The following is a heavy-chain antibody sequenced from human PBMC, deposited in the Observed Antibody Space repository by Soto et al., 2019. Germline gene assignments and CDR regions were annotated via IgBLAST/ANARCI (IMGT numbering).Heavy chain of an antibody. Sequence: EVQLVKSGAEVKEPGESLKISCKGSGYSFTKYWIGWVRQMPGKGLEWMAIIYPDESDTKYSPSFQGQVTISADNSIITAYLQWSSLKASDTAMYYCVRMGFSGGGYLSYYYYGMDIWGQGTTVTVSS. CDR2: IYPDESDT. CDR1: GYSFTKYW. D-gene: IGHD5-12*01. J-gene: IGHJ6*02. V-gene: IGHV5-51*03. CDR3: VRMGFSGGGYLSYYYYGMDI.